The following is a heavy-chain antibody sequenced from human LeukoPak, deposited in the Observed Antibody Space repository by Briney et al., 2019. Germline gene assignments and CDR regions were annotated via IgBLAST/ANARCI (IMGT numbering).Heavy chain of an antibody. CDR2: ISPSGRHT. Sequence: GGSLRLSCAASGFTFSDYYMSWIRQAPGKGLEWVSYISPSGRHTNYADSVKGRFTISRDNARNSLYLQMNSLRAEDTAVYYCARQPSSQNFDYWGQGALVTVSS. V-gene: IGHV3-11*03. CDR1: GFTFSDYY. CDR3: ARQPSSQNFDY. J-gene: IGHJ4*02. D-gene: IGHD6-13*01.